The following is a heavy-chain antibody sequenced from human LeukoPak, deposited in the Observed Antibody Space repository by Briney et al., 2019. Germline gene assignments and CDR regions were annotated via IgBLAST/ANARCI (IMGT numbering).Heavy chain of an antibody. CDR1: GFTISNRD. CDR3: ARTLRLKTPRAFDI. Sequence: QAGGSLRLSCAASGFTISNRDMNWVRQAPGKGLEWVANIHEDGGDKYYVGSVKGRFTISRDNAKNSLYLQMNSLRAEDTAIYYCARTLRLKTPRAFDIWGQGTIVTVSS. D-gene: IGHD3-3*01. J-gene: IGHJ3*02. CDR2: IHEDGGDK. V-gene: IGHV3-7*05.